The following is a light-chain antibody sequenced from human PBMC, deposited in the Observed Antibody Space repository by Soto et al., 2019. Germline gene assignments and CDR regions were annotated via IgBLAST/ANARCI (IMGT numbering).Light chain of an antibody. CDR3: QQYLNSPKP. Sequence: PGERATLSCRASQSVSSSNFAWYQQKPAQAPRLLIYGASRRAPGIPERFSGSGSGTDFTLTISRLEPEDFAVYYCQQYLNSPKPFGQGNKVEIK. V-gene: IGKV3-20*01. J-gene: IGKJ1*01. CDR1: QSVSSSN. CDR2: GAS.